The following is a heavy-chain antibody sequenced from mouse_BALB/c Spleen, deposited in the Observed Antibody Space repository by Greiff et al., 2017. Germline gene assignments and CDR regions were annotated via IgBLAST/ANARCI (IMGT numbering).Heavy chain of an antibody. CDR3: ARNYYGKKYYAMDY. Sequence: EVQLVESGTVLARPGASVKMSCKASGYSFTSYWMHWVKQRPGQGLEWIGAIYPGNSDTSYNQKFKGKAKLTAVTSASTAYMQLSSLTNEDSAVYYCARNYYGKKYYAMDYWGQGTSVTVSS. CDR1: GYSFTSYW. CDR2: IYPGNSDT. J-gene: IGHJ4*01. D-gene: IGHD2-1*01. V-gene: IGHV1-5*01.